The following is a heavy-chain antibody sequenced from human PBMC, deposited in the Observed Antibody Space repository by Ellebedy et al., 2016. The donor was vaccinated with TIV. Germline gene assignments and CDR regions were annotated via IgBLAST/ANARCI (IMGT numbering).Heavy chain of an antibody. Sequence: PGGSLRLSCAASGFSFRSYWMSWVRQAPGKGLEWVANIYQDGGVQYYVDSVKGRFTISRDNADHSLFLQMNSLRAEDTAVYYCARRGSYGDYAVQINSWFDTWGRGTLVAVSS. CDR3: ARRGSYGDYAVQINSWFDT. CDR2: IYQDGGVQ. V-gene: IGHV3-7*01. CDR1: GFSFRSYW. D-gene: IGHD4-17*01. J-gene: IGHJ5*02.